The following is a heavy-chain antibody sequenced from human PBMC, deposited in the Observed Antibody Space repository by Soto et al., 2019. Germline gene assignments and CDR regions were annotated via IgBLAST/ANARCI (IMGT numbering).Heavy chain of an antibody. Sequence: TGGSLRLSCAASGFTFSSYGMHCVRQAPGRGLEWVAVIWYDGSNKYYADSVKGRFTISRDNSKNTLYLQMNSLRAEDMVVYYCARGPRLVLSYMDVWGKGTTVPVSS. J-gene: IGHJ6*03. V-gene: IGHV3-33*01. CDR2: IWYDGSNK. D-gene: IGHD2-15*01. CDR3: ARGPRLVLSYMDV. CDR1: GFTFSSYG.